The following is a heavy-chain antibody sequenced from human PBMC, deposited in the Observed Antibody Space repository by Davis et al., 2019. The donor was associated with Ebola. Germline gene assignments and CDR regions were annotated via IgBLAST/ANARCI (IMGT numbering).Heavy chain of an antibody. Sequence: KVSCKASGYTFTSYWIGWVRQMPGKGLEWMGIIYPGDSDTRYSPSFQGQVTISADKSISTAYLQWSSLKASDTAMYYCARHASYCSGGSCYPVRGMDVWGQGTTVTVSS. CDR3: ARHASYCSGGSCYPVRGMDV. CDR1: GYTFTSYW. D-gene: IGHD2-15*01. V-gene: IGHV5-51*01. J-gene: IGHJ6*02. CDR2: IYPGDSDT.